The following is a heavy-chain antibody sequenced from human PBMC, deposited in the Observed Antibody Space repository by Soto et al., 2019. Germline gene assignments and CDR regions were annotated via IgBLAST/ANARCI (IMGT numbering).Heavy chain of an antibody. V-gene: IGHV1-69*13. CDR1: GGTFSSYA. CDR3: ARGLYGDYALLYSYYGMDV. J-gene: IGHJ6*02. D-gene: IGHD4-17*01. Sequence: GASVKVSCKASGGTFSSYAISWVRQAPGQGLEWMGGFIPIFGTANYAQKFQGRVTITADESTSTAYMELSSLRSEDTAVYYCARGLYGDYALLYSYYGMDVWGQGTTVTSP. CDR2: FIPIFGTA.